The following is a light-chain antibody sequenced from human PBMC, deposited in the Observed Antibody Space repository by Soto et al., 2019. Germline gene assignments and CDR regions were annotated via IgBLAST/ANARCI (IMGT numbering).Light chain of an antibody. CDR2: DVS. CDR1: GSDVGGYNY. CDR3: SSYTSSSTYV. V-gene: IGLV2-14*01. Sequence: QSVLTQPASGSGSPGQSITISCTGTGSDVGGYNYVSWYQQHPGKAPKLMIYDVSNRPSGVSNRFSGSKSGNTASLTISGLQAEDEADYYCSSYTSSSTYVFGTGTKVTV. J-gene: IGLJ1*01.